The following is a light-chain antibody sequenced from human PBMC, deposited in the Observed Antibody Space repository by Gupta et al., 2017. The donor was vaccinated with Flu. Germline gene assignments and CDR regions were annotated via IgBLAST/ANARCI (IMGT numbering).Light chain of an antibody. Sequence: EIVMTQSPPTLSVSPGERATLSCRATQSVDTDLAWYQQKPGQAPSLLVYGASTRASGTPARFSGSGSGTEFTLTISSLQSEDFAVYYCQQYDVWPLTFGPGTKVEIK. CDR2: GAS. CDR3: QQYDVWPLT. CDR1: QSVDTD. J-gene: IGKJ3*01. V-gene: IGKV3D-15*01.